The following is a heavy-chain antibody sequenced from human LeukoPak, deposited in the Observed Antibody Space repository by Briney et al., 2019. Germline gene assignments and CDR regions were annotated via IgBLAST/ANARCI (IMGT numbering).Heavy chain of an antibody. Sequence: SETLSLTCAVYGGSFSGYYWSWIRQPPGKGLEWIGEINHSGSTNYNPSLKSRVTISVDTSKNQFSLKLSSVTAADTAVYYCARNWEAYFDTGAREPWSPSPQ. CDR1: GGSFSGYY. CDR3: ARNWEAYFDT. D-gene: IGHD1-26*01. V-gene: IGHV4-34*01. CDR2: INHSGST. J-gene: IGHJ4*02.